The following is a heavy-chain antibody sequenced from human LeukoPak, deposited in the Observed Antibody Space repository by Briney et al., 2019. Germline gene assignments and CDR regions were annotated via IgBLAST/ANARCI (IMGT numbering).Heavy chain of an antibody. CDR3: ARDYSYPDY. D-gene: IGHD5-18*01. CDR2: IYSNGRT. Sequence: PSETLSLTCSVSGASISAYHWNWVRQPAGKGLELIGRIYSNGRTNYIPSLKSRITMSVDTSKNQFSLKLNSVTAADTAVYYCARDYSYPDYWGQRTL. CDR1: GASISAYH. J-gene: IGHJ4*02. V-gene: IGHV4-4*07.